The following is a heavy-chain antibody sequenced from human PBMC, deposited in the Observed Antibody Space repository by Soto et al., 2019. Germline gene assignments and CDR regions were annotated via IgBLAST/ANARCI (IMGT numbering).Heavy chain of an antibody. J-gene: IGHJ5*02. Sequence: EVRLLESGGGLAQPGGSRRLSCAASGFTFSSSAMNWVRQAPGKGLEWVSSIRVGGGDTFYADSVRGRSTVSRDSSRNTLYLTMNSLRAVDTAIYDFAKFFVGTVRTHGWSNWFDPWGHGTLVTVSS. CDR3: AKFFVGTVRTHGWSNWFDP. CDR2: IRVGGGDT. D-gene: IGHD1-1*01. CDR1: GFTFSSSA. V-gene: IGHV3-23*01.